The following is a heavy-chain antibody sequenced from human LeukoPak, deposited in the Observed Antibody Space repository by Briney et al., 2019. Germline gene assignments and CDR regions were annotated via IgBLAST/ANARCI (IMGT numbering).Heavy chain of an antibody. CDR1: GYLXINYG. J-gene: IGHJ4*02. CDR3: ARTSGVSVAGSPYYFDF. Sequence: ASVKVSCKASGYLXINYGITWLRQAPGQGLECMGWISPYSGNTDYAQKLQGRVTMTTDRSTTTAYMELRSLGFDDTAVYYCARTSGVSVAGSPYYFDFWGQGTLITVSS. CDR2: ISPYSGNT. D-gene: IGHD6-13*01. V-gene: IGHV1-18*01.